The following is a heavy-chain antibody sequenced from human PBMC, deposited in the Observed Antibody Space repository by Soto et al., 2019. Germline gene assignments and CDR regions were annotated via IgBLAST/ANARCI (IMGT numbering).Heavy chain of an antibody. V-gene: IGHV3-30*18. J-gene: IGHJ4*02. Sequence: GGSLRLSCAASGFTFSSYGMHWVRQAPGKGLEWVAVISYDGSNKYYADSVKGQFTISRDNSKNTLYLQMNSLRAEDTAVYYCAKSSSSWPYYFDYWGQGTLVTVSS. CDR1: GFTFSSYG. D-gene: IGHD6-13*01. CDR2: ISYDGSNK. CDR3: AKSSSSWPYYFDY.